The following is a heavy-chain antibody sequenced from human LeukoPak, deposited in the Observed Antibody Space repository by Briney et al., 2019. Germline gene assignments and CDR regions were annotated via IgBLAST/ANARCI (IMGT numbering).Heavy chain of an antibody. D-gene: IGHD2-2*02. CDR3: AKLERDIVVVPAAIRGGEYFQH. Sequence: GGSLRLSCAASGFTFSSYAMSWVRQAPGKGLEWVSAISGSGGSTYYADSVKGRFTISRDNSKNTLYLQMNSLRAEDTAVYYCAKLERDIVVVPAAIRGGEYFQHWGQGTLVTVSS. J-gene: IGHJ1*01. V-gene: IGHV3-23*01. CDR1: GFTFSSYA. CDR2: ISGSGGST.